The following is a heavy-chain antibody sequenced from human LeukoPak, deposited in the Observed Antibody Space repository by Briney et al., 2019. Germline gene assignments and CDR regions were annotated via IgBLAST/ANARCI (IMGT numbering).Heavy chain of an antibody. J-gene: IGHJ6*03. Sequence: PGGSLRLSCAASGFTFDDYGMSWVRQAPGKGLEWVSGINWNGGSTGYADSVKGRFTISRDNAKNSLYLQMNSLRAEDTALYYCALLWGGHPNWNDAHYYYYMDVWGKGTTVTISS. CDR1: GFTFDDYG. D-gene: IGHD1-1*01. CDR3: ALLWGGHPNWNDAHYYYYMDV. CDR2: INWNGGST. V-gene: IGHV3-20*04.